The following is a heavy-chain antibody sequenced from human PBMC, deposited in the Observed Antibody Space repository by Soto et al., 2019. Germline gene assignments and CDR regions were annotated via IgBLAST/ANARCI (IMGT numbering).Heavy chain of an antibody. CDR1: GFTFSSYA. Sequence: GGSLRLSCAASGFTFSSYAMSWVRQAPGKGLEWVSAISGSGGSTYYADSVKGRFTISRDNSKNTLYLQMNSLRAEDTAVYYCAKDRHRRYYSSGYPISLDYWGQGTLVTVFS. V-gene: IGHV3-23*01. D-gene: IGHD3-22*01. CDR3: AKDRHRRYYSSGYPISLDY. CDR2: ISGSGGST. J-gene: IGHJ4*02.